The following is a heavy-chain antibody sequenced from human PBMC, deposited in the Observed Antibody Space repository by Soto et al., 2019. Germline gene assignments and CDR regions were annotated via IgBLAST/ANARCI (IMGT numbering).Heavy chain of an antibody. CDR3: ARDHRDYSSGYYFGYYYYYGMDV. CDR2: IYCSGST. Sequence: SETLSLTCTVSGGSISSGGYYWSWIRQHPGKGLEWIGYIYCSGSTYYNPSLKSRVTISVDTSKNQFSLKLSSVTAADTAMYYCARDHRDYSSGYYFGYYYYYGMDVWGQATTVTVSS. V-gene: IGHV4-31*03. D-gene: IGHD3-22*01. J-gene: IGHJ6*02. CDR1: GGSISSGGYY.